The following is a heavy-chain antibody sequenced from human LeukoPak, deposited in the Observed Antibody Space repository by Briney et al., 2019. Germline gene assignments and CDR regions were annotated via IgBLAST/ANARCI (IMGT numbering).Heavy chain of an antibody. Sequence: PSETLSLTCTVSGGSISSSSYYWGWIRQPPGKGLEWIGSIYYSGSTYYNPSLKSRVTISVDTSKNQFSLKLSSVTAADTAVYYCARVLLWELPGPGNAEYFQHWGQGTLVTVSS. J-gene: IGHJ1*01. V-gene: IGHV4-39*07. CDR2: IYYSGST. D-gene: IGHD1-26*01. CDR3: ARVLLWELPGPGNAEYFQH. CDR1: GGSISSSSYY.